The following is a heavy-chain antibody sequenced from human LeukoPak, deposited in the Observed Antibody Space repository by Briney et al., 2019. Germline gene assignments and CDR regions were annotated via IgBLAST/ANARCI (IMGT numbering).Heavy chain of an antibody. CDR3: SRSAYYDGSGNYYDY. CDR2: ISDGGSTT. D-gene: IGHD3-22*01. J-gene: IGHJ4*02. CDR1: GFTFSSYW. V-gene: IGHV3-74*01. Sequence: GGSLRLSCAASGFTFSSYWMHWVRQAPGKGLVWVSRISDGGSTTTYADSVKGRFTISRDNAKNTLYLRMNGLRAEDTAVYYCSRSAYYDGSGNYYDYWGQGTLVTVSS.